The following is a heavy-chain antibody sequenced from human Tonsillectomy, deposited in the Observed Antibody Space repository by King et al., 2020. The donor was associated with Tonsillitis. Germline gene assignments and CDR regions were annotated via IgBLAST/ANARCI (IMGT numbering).Heavy chain of an antibody. CDR2: IYYSGST. V-gene: IGHV4-39*01. J-gene: IGHJ4*02. CDR3: ARPDHSYEFWIGYYLG. Sequence: QLQESGTGLVKPSETLSLTCTVSGGSISSSSYYWGWIRQPPGQGLEWIGSIYYSGSTYYNPVLKSRVTISVDRSKNQCPLKLNSVTAADTAVYYCARPDHSYEFWIGYYLGWGQGTLVTVSS. CDR1: GGSISSSSYY. D-gene: IGHD3-3*01.